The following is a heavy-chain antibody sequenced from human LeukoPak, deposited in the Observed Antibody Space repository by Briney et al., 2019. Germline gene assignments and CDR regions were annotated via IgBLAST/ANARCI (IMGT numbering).Heavy chain of an antibody. J-gene: IGHJ2*01. V-gene: IGHV5-51*01. CDR2: IYPGDSDT. D-gene: IGHD2-15*01. CDR1: GYSFTSYW. CDR3: ARLRDCSGGSCYFWYFDL. Sequence: GESLKISCKGSGYSFTSYWIGWVRQMPGKGLEWMGIIYPGDSDTKYSPSFQGQVTISADKSISTAYLQWSSLKASDTAMYYCARLRDCSGGSCYFWYFDLWGRGTLVTVSS.